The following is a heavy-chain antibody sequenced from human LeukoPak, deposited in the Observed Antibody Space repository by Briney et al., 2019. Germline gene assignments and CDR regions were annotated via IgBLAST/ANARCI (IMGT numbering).Heavy chain of an antibody. D-gene: IGHD6-13*01. CDR3: ASLILIAAGSDF. J-gene: IGHJ4*02. V-gene: IGHV4-34*01. Sequence: PSETLSLTCAVYGGSFSNLYWSWLRQPPGKGLEWIGEINHRGSTTYNPSLKSRVTISIDTSKNQFSLHLTSVTAADTAVYYCASLILIAAGSDFWGQGNLVTVSS. CDR1: GGSFSNLY. CDR2: INHRGST.